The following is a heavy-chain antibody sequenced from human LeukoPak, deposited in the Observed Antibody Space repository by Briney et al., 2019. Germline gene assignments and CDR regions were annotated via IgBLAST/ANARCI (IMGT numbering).Heavy chain of an antibody. Sequence: ASVKVSCKASGYTFTGYYMHWVRQAPGQGLEWMGRIIPIFGTANYAQKFQGRVTITTDESTSTAYMELSSLRSEDTAVYYCARDRRGYSYGYTTWFDPWGQGTLVTVSS. V-gene: IGHV1-69*05. J-gene: IGHJ5*02. CDR1: GYTFTGYY. D-gene: IGHD5-18*01. CDR2: IIPIFGTA. CDR3: ARDRRGYSYGYTTWFDP.